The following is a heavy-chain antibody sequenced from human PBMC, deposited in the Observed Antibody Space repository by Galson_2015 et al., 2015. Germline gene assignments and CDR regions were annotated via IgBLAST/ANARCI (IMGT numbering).Heavy chain of an antibody. D-gene: IGHD1-7*01. J-gene: IGHJ4*02. CDR3: ARNGYNWNYEGYFDY. CDR2: ISSSGSTI. Sequence: SLRLSCAASEFTFSDYYMSWIRQAPGKGLEWVSYISSSGSTIYYADSVKGRFTISRDNAKNSLYLQMNSLRAEDTAVYYCARNGYNWNYEGYFDYWGQGTLVTVSS. V-gene: IGHV3-11*01. CDR1: EFTFSDYY.